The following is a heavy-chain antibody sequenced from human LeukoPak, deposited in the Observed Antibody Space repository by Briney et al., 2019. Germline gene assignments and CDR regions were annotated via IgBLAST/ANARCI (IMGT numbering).Heavy chain of an antibody. CDR2: ISGSSIYT. CDR1: GFTFSDYH. V-gene: IGHV3-11*05. CDR3: VRDTSGYYFDY. Sequence: GGSLRLPCAASGFTFSDYHMTWIRQAPGKGLEWVSYISGSSIYTRYADSVKGRFTISRDNAKNSLYLQMNSLRAEDTALYYCVRDTSGYYFDYWGQGTLVTVSS. J-gene: IGHJ4*02. D-gene: IGHD3-22*01.